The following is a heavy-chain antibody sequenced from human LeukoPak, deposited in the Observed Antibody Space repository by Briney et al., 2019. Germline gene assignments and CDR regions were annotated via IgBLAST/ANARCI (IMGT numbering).Heavy chain of an antibody. CDR2: ISSSGSTI. CDR3: AREGGYSGYDFDY. D-gene: IGHD5-12*01. CDR1: GFTFSSYE. V-gene: IGHV3-48*03. J-gene: IGHJ4*02. Sequence: PGGSLRLSCAASGFTFSSYEMNWVRQAPGKGLERVSYISSSGSTIYYADSVKGRFTISRDNAKNSLYLQMNSLRAEDTAVYYCAREGGYSGYDFDYWGQGTLVTVSS.